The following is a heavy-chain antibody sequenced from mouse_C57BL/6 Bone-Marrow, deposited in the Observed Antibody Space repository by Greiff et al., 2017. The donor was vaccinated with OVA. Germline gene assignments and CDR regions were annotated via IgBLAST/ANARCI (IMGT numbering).Heavy chain of an antibody. J-gene: IGHJ2*01. CDR1: GYTFTSYW. V-gene: IGHV1-52*01. CDR3: ARGTTVAYFDY. CDR2: IDPSDSET. D-gene: IGHD1-1*01. Sequence: QVQLQQPGAELVRPGSSVKLSCKASGYTFTSYWMHWVKQRPIQGLEWIGNIDPSDSETHYNQKFKDKATLTVDKSSSTAYMQLSSLTSEDSAVYYCARGTTVAYFDYWGQGTTLTVSS.